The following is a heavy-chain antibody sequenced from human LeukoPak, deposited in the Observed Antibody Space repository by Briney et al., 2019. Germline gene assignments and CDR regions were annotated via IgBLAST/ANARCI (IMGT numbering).Heavy chain of an antibody. CDR1: GGTFSSYA. Sequence: ASVKVSCKASGGTFSSYAISWVRQAPGQGLEWMGGIIPIFGTANYAQKFQGRVTITADKSTSTAYMELSSLRSEDTAVYYCARDWGSGWTLLGYWGQGTLVTISS. CDR2: IIPIFGTA. CDR3: ARDWGSGWTLLGY. V-gene: IGHV1-69*06. D-gene: IGHD6-25*01. J-gene: IGHJ4*02.